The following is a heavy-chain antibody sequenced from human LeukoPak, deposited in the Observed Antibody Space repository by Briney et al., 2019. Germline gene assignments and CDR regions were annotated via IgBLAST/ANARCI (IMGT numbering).Heavy chain of an antibody. CDR2: ISSSSSYI. J-gene: IGHJ5*02. V-gene: IGHV3-21*01. CDR3: ARDPIGNGYSYGQKRYNWFDP. Sequence: GGSLRLSCAASGSTFSSYSMNWVRQAPGKGLEWVSSISSSSSYIYYADSVKGRFTISRDNAKNSLYLQMNSLRAEDTAVYYCARDPIGNGYSYGQKRYNWFDPWGQGTLVTVSS. D-gene: IGHD5-18*01. CDR1: GSTFSSYS.